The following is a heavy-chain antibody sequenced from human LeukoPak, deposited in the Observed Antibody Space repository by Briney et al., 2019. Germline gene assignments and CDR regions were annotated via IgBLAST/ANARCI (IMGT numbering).Heavy chain of an antibody. V-gene: IGHV3-74*01. CDR3: ARVYSYGTVDY. J-gene: IGHJ4*02. CDR2: IDSDGSTT. D-gene: IGHD5-18*01. Sequence: GGSLRLSCAASGFTFSSYWMDWLRQAPGKGLVWVSHIDSDGSTTNYADSVEGRFTISRDNAKNTLYLQMSSLRAEDTAMYYCARVYSYGTVDYWGQGTLVTVSS. CDR1: GFTFSSYW.